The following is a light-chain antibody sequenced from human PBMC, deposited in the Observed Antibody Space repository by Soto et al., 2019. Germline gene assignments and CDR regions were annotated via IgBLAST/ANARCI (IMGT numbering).Light chain of an antibody. CDR2: DAS. CDR1: QSISSW. V-gene: IGKV1-5*01. CDR3: QQYNSYSQT. J-gene: IGKJ1*01. Sequence: DIQMTQSPSTLSASVGDRVTITCRASQSISSWLAWYQQKPGKAPKLLIYDASSLESGVPSRFSGSGSGTEFTLTISSLQPDDFATYYCQQYNSYSQTFGHGTKVELK.